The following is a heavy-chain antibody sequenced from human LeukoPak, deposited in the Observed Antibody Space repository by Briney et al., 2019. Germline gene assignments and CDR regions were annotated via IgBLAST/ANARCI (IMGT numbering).Heavy chain of an antibody. J-gene: IGHJ4*02. D-gene: IGHD2-15*01. V-gene: IGHV3-30*18. Sequence: PGGSLRLSCAASGFTFSSYGMHWVRQAPGKGLEWVAVISYDGSNKYYADSVKGRFTISRDNSKNTLYLQRNSLRAEDTAVYYCAKDLLSDSFDYWGQGTLVTVSS. CDR2: ISYDGSNK. CDR1: GFTFSSYG. CDR3: AKDLLSDSFDY.